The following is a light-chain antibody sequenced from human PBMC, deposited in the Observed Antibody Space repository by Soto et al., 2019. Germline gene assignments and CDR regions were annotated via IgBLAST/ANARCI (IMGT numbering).Light chain of an antibody. Sequence: DIQMTQSPSSLSASVGDRVTITCRASQSISNYLNWYQHKPGKAPRLLIYGASSLQSGVPSRFSGSGSGTDFTLTISSLQPEDLANYSCQHSYNNPKYTVGQGTEVDIK. J-gene: IGKJ2*01. CDR3: QHSYNNPKYT. CDR1: QSISNY. V-gene: IGKV1-39*01. CDR2: GAS.